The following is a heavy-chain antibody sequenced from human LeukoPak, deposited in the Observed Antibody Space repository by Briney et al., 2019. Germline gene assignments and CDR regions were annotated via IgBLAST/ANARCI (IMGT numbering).Heavy chain of an antibody. Sequence: SETLSLTCTVSGGSITSGGYYWTWIRQHPEKGLEWIAYIYSSGSTYYNPSLKSRLSISIDTSRNQFSLKLTSMTAADTAMYYCARVEGPCNDWGQGTLVTVSS. V-gene: IGHV4-31*03. CDR3: ARVEGPCND. CDR1: GGSITSGGYY. J-gene: IGHJ4*02. D-gene: IGHD2/OR15-2a*01. CDR2: IYSSGST.